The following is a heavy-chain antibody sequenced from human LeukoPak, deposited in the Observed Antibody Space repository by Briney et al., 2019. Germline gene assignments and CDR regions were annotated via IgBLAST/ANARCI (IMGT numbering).Heavy chain of an antibody. Sequence: GESLKISCQGSGYRFTSYWIGWVRPMPGKGLEWMGIIYPGYSDTRYSPSFQGQVTISADKSISTAYLQWSSLKASDTAMYYCARLPAMVRGLSYYYGMDVWGQGTTVTVSS. CDR2: IYPGYSDT. D-gene: IGHD3-10*01. V-gene: IGHV5-51*01. CDR3: ARLPAMVRGLSYYYGMDV. CDR1: GYRFTSYW. J-gene: IGHJ6*02.